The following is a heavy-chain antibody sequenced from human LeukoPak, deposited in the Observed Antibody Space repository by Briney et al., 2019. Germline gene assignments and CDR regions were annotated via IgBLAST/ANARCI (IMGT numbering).Heavy chain of an antibody. J-gene: IGHJ6*02. CDR1: GGSISSYY. D-gene: IGHD3-22*01. Sequence: SETLSLTCTVSGGSISSYYWSWIRQPPGKGLEWIGYIYYSGSTNYNPSLKSRVTISVDTSENQFSLKLSSVTAADTAVYYCAREKNYDSSGQGPYYYYYGMDVWGQGTTVTVSS. V-gene: IGHV4-59*01. CDR3: AREKNYDSSGQGPYYYYYGMDV. CDR2: IYYSGST.